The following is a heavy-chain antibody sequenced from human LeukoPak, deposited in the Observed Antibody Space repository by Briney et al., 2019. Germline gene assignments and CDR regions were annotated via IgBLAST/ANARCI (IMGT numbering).Heavy chain of an antibody. CDR2: IRSKASGETT. J-gene: IGHJ6*03. CDR3: TRDGSYYYYYYMDV. CDR1: GFTFGDYS. Sequence: GGSLRLSCTGPGFTFGDYSMTWVRQAPGKGLEWVGFIRSKASGETTEYAASVKGRFTISRDDSKNVAYLQMNSLKTEDTAVYYCTRDGSYYYYYYMDVWGTGTTVTVSS. V-gene: IGHV3-49*04. D-gene: IGHD1-26*01.